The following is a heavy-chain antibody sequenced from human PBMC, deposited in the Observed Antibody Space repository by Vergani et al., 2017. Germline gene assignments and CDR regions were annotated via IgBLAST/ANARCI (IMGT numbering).Heavy chain of an antibody. V-gene: IGHV4-59*08. J-gene: IGHJ5*02. CDR3: TRHWAVVAANNWFDP. CDR1: GGSFNTYY. D-gene: IGHD2-15*01. Sequence: QVQLEESGPGLVKPSETLSLTCTVSGGSFNTYYWSWIRQSPGTGLEWSGYIYSTGSTNYNPSLNSRVTMSVDTSKGQFSLKLSSVTAADTAVYYFTRHWAVVAANNWFDPWGQGTLVTVSS. CDR2: IYSTGST.